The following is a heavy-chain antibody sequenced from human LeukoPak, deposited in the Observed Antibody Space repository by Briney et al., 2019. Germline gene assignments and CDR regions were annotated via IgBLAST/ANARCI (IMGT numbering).Heavy chain of an antibody. J-gene: IGHJ6*03. Sequence: GGSLRLSCAVSGFTFSSYWMSWVSQAPGKGLEWVANIKQDGSEKYYVDSVKGRFTISRDNAKNSLYLQMNSLRAEDTAVYYCARDGGSGDYYYYYYMDVWGKGTTVTISS. CDR3: ARDGGSGDYYYYYYMDV. CDR2: IKQDGSEK. CDR1: GFTFSSYW. V-gene: IGHV3-7*03. D-gene: IGHD6-19*01.